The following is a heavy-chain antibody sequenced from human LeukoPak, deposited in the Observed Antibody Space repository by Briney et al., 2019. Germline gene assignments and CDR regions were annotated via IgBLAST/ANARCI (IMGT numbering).Heavy chain of an antibody. J-gene: IGHJ4*02. Sequence: GGSLRLSCAASGFTFSSYAMSWVRQAPGKGLEWVSAISGSGGSTYYADSVKGRFTISRDNSKNTLYLQMNSLRAEDTAVYYCAKEQMDYYGSGSYYAFDYWGQGTLVTVSS. CDR3: AKEQMDYYGSGSYYAFDY. D-gene: IGHD3-10*01. V-gene: IGHV3-23*01. CDR2: ISGSGGST. CDR1: GFTFSSYA.